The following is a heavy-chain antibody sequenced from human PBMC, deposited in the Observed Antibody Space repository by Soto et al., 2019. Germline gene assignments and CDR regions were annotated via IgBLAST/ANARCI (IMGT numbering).Heavy chain of an antibody. CDR2: IIPIFGTA. CDR3: ARAWISDSSGYYEVGFDY. CDR1: GGTFSSYA. Sequence: ASVKVSCKASGGTFSSYAISWVRQAPGQGLEWMGGIIPIFGTANYAQKFQGRVTITADESTSTAYMELSSLRSEDTAVYYCARAWISDSSGYYEVGFDYWGQGTLVTVSS. J-gene: IGHJ4*02. D-gene: IGHD3-22*01. V-gene: IGHV1-69*13.